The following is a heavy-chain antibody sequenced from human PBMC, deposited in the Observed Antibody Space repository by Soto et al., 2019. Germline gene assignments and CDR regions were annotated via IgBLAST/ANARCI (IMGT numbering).Heavy chain of an antibody. CDR3: ARGERNYYDSSGPDY. CDR1: GGSVSSGSYY. Sequence: SETLSLTCTVSGGSVSSGSYYWSWIRQPPGKGLEWIGYIYYSGSTNYNPSLKSRVTISVDTSKNQFSLKLSSVTAADTAVYYCARGERNYYDSSGPDYWGQGTLVTVSS. CDR2: IYYSGST. J-gene: IGHJ4*02. V-gene: IGHV4-61*01. D-gene: IGHD3-22*01.